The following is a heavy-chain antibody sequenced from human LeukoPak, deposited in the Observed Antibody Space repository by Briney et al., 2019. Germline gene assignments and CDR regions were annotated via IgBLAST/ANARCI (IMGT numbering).Heavy chain of an antibody. CDR2: IYFSGST. CDR3: ARPAKNSMILDWYFDL. Sequence: AETLSLTCTVSGASISSSTYYWGWIRQPPGKGLEWNGSIYFSGSTYYNPSLKSRVTMSVDTSKNQFSLRLSSVTAADTAVYYCARPAKNSMILDWYFDLWGRGTLVTVSS. J-gene: IGHJ2*01. CDR1: GASISSSTYY. D-gene: IGHD3/OR15-3a*01. V-gene: IGHV4-39*01.